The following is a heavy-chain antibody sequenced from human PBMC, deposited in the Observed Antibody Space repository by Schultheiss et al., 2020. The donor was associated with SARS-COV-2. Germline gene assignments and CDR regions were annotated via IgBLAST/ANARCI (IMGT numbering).Heavy chain of an antibody. V-gene: IGHV3-9*01. Sequence: GGSLRLSCAASGFTFDDYAMHWVRQAPGKGLEWVSGISWNSGSIGYADSVKGRFTISRDNAKNSLYLQMNSLRAEDTALYYCAKGHTGGVAGTFDYWGQGTRVTVSS. CDR3: AKGHTGGVAGTFDY. CDR1: GFTFDDYA. J-gene: IGHJ4*02. CDR2: ISWNSGSI. D-gene: IGHD6-19*01.